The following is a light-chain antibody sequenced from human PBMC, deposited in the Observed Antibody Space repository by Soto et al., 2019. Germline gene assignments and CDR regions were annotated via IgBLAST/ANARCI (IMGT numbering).Light chain of an antibody. CDR3: SSYTRTTSDV. CDR2: DVS. J-gene: IGLJ1*01. CDR1: SSDVGDYKY. V-gene: IGLV2-14*01. Sequence: QSALTQPASVSGSPGQSITISCTGTSSDVGDYKYVSWYQQHAGKAPKLMIFDVSDRPSGISNRFSGSKSGNTASLTISGLQAEDEADYYCSSYTRTTSDVFGAGTKLTVL.